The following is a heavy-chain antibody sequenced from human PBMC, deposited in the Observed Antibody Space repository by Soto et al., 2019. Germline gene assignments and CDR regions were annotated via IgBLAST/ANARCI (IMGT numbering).Heavy chain of an antibody. Sequence: GGSLRLSCAASGFTFSSYAMSWVRQAPGKGLEWVSAISGSGGSTYYADSVKGRFTFSRDNSKNTLYLQMNSLRAEDTAVYYCAKKLDDILTGLFDYWGQGTLVTVSS. CDR2: ISGSGGST. CDR3: AKKLDDILTGLFDY. CDR1: GFTFSSYA. V-gene: IGHV3-23*01. J-gene: IGHJ4*02. D-gene: IGHD3-9*01.